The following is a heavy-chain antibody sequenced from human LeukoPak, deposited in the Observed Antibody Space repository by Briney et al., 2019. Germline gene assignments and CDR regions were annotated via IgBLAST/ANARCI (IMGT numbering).Heavy chain of an antibody. D-gene: IGHD6-13*01. CDR1: GGSISSGGYY. CDR2: IYYSGST. V-gene: IGHV4-31*03. Sequence: SETLSLTCTVSGGSISSGGYYWSWIRLHPGKGLEWIGDIYYSGSTYYNPSLKSRVTISVDTSKNQFSLKLSSVTAADTAVYYCARVPPGLAAAGSYFFDSWGQGTLVTVSS. J-gene: IGHJ4*02. CDR3: ARVPPGLAAAGSYFFDS.